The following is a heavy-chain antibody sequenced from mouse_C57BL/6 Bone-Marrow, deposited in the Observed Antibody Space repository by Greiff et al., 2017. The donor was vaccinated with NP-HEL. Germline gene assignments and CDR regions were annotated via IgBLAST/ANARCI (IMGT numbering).Heavy chain of an antibody. CDR3: ARGGYYGSSHWYFDV. J-gene: IGHJ1*03. Sequence: DVMLVESGPGMVKPSQSLSLTCTVTGYSITSGYDWHWIRHFPGNKLEWMGYISYSGSTNYNPSLKSRISITHDTSKNHFFLKLNSVTTEDTATYYCARGGYYGSSHWYFDVWGTGTTVTVSS. D-gene: IGHD1-1*01. CDR1: GYSITSGYD. V-gene: IGHV3-1*01. CDR2: ISYSGST.